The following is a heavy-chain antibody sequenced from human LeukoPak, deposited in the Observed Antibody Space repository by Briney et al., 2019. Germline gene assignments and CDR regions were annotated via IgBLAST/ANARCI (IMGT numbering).Heavy chain of an antibody. CDR1: GFTFSSNW. V-gene: IGHV3-74*01. D-gene: IGHD6-13*01. Sequence: GGSLRLSCAASGFTFSSNWMHWVRQAPGKGLVWISRISADGGSISYADSVKGRFTVSRDNTKSTLYLQMNSLRADYTALYYCGSGRGVSIDYWGQGTLVTVSS. CDR3: GSGRGVSIDY. CDR2: ISADGGSI. J-gene: IGHJ4*02.